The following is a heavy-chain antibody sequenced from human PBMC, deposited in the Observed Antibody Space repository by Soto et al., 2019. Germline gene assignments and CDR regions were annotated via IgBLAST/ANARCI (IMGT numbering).Heavy chain of an antibody. CDR2: IYYSGST. Sequence: QVQLQESGPGLVKPSQTLSLTCTVSGGSISSGGYYWSWIRQHPGKGLEWIGYIYYSGSTYYNPSLKSRVTIAVDTYKTQSSLKLSSVTAADTAVYYCARNPGELGGRLFDYWGQGTLVTVSS. CDR3: ARNPGELGGRLFDY. CDR1: GGSISSGGYY. J-gene: IGHJ4*02. D-gene: IGHD1-26*01. V-gene: IGHV4-31*03.